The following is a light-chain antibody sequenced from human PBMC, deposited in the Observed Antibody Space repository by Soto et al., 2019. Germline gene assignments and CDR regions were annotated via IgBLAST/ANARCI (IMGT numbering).Light chain of an antibody. J-gene: IGKJ1*01. CDR3: QQYNGYSRT. CDR2: KAS. V-gene: IGKV1-5*03. CDR1: QSISSW. Sequence: DIQMTQSPSTLSASVGDRVTITCRASQSISSWLAWYQQKPGTAPKLLIYKASTLASGVPSRFSGSGSGTEFTLTINSLQPDDFATYYCQQYNGYSRTFGQGTKVDIK.